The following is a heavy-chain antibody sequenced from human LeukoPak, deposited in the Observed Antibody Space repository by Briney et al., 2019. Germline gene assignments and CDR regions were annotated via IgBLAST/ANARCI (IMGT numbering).Heavy chain of an antibody. D-gene: IGHD2-2*01. CDR2: MNPNSGNT. CDR1: GYTFTSYD. J-gene: IGHJ4*02. V-gene: IGHV1-8*03. Sequence: ASVKVSCKASGYTFTSYDINWVRQATGQGLEWMGWMNPNSGNTGYAQKFQGRVTITADKSTSTAYMELSSLRSEDTAVYYCAIPPLYCSSTSCRDYWGQGTLVTVSS. CDR3: AIPPLYCSSTSCRDY.